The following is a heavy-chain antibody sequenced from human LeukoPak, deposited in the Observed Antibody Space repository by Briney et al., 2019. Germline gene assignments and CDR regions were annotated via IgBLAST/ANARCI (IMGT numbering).Heavy chain of an antibody. D-gene: IGHD5-12*01. CDR1: GGSISSGGYY. CDR3: ARVGYSGYDSSYYFDY. V-gene: IGHV4-31*03. J-gene: IGHJ4*02. Sequence: SQTLSLTCTVSGGSISSGGYYWSWIRQHPGKGLEWIGYIYYSGSTYYSPSLKSRVTISVDTSKNQFSLKLSSVTAADTAVYYCARVGYSGYDSSYYFDYWGQGTLVTVSS. CDR2: IYYSGST.